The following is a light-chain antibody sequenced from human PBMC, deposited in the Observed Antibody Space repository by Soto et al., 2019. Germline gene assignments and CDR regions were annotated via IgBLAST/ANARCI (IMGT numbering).Light chain of an antibody. V-gene: IGLV2-14*01. CDR2: DVS. CDR1: SSDVGAYNY. CDR3: SSYSSSSTVV. Sequence: QSVLTQPASVSGSPGQSITISCTGTSSDVGAYNYVSWYQQHPGKAPKLMIYDVSNRPSGVSNRFSGSKSGSTASLTISGLQAEEEADYYCSSYSSSSTVVFGGGTKLTVL. J-gene: IGLJ2*01.